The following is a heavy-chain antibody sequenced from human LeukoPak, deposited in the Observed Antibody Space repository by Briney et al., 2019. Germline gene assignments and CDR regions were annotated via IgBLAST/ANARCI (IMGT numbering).Heavy chain of an antibody. J-gene: IGHJ3*01. V-gene: IGHV1-2*02. D-gene: IGHD2/OR15-2a*01. CDR3: ARDLGSTVIVGGDAFDL. CDR2: MNLNSGGT. Sequence: VASVKVSCKASGYIFSDYYLHWVRQAPGQGLEWMGWMNLNSGGTNYAQKFQGRITMTGDTSTAYLELSRLRSDDTAVYYCARDLGSTVIVGGDAFDLWGQGTMVTVSS. CDR1: GYIFSDYY.